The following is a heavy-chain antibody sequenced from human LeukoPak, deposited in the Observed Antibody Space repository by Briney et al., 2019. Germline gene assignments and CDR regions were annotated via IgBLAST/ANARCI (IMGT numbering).Heavy chain of an antibody. J-gene: IGHJ4*02. D-gene: IGHD3-22*01. CDR3: ASNPYYYDSSGYSY. Sequence: PSETLSLTCAVYGGSFSGYYWSWIRQPPGKGLEWIGEINHSGSTNYNPSLKSRVTISVDTSKNQFSLKLSSVTAADTAVYYCASNPYYYDSSGYSYWGQGTLVTVS. CDR2: INHSGST. V-gene: IGHV4-34*01. CDR1: GGSFSGYY.